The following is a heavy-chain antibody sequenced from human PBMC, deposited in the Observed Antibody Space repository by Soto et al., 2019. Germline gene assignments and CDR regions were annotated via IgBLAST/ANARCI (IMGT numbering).Heavy chain of an antibody. CDR2: IHPGGQII. Sequence: GGSLRLSCAASGFTFSSSEMYWVRQAPGKGLEWVSYIHPGGQIIFYADSVKGRFTISRDNAKNSVYLQMNNLRAGDTAVYYCARRGSSWGQGTMVTVSS. CDR1: GFTFSSSE. CDR3: ARRGSS. J-gene: IGHJ3*01. V-gene: IGHV3-48*03. D-gene: IGHD2-2*01.